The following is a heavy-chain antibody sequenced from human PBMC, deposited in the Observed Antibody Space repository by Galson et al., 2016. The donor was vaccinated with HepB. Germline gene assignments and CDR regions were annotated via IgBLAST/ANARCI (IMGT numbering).Heavy chain of an antibody. CDR2: IYSGGST. D-gene: IGHD3-10*01. J-gene: IGHJ4*02. CDR1: GFTVSSNY. CDR3: ARFSGRAAAGTEYYFDY. V-gene: IGHV3-53*01. Sequence: SLRLSCAASGFTVSSNYMSWVRQAPGKGLEWVSVIYSGGSTYYADSVKGRFTISRDNSKNTLYLQMNSLRAEDTAVCYCARFSGRAAAGTEYYFDYWGQGTLVTVSS.